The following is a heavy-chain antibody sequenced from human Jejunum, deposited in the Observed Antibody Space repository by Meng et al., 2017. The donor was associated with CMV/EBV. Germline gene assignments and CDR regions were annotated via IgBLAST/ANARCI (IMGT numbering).Heavy chain of an antibody. J-gene: IGHJ4*02. D-gene: IGHD1-1*01. CDR1: GFTFSNYE. V-gene: IGHV3-48*03. Sequence: ACAAHGFTFSNYEMNWARQAPGKGLEWLSYITSSGSTKYYADSVKGRFTISRDNAKNSLYLQMNSLRAEDTAVYYCARETLEFGYWGQGTLVTVSS. CDR3: ARETLEFGY. CDR2: ITSSGSTK.